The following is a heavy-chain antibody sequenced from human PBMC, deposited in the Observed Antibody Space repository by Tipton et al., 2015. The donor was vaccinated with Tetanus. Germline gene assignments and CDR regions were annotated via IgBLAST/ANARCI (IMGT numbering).Heavy chain of an antibody. CDR3: ARDSNFYSYSYKGMDV. J-gene: IGHJ6*02. CDR2: VFHSGST. V-gene: IGHV4-59*01. D-gene: IGHD4-11*01. CDR1: GGSFSGYY. Sequence: TLSLTCAVNGGSFSGYYWSWIRQPPGKGLEWIGYVFHSGSTKYNPSLKSRVTISVDTSKNQFSLKLRSVTAADTAVYYCARDSNFYSYSYKGMDVWGQGTTVTVSS.